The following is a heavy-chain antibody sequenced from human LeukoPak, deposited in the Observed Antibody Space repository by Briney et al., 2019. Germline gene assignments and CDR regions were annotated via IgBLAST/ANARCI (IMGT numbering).Heavy chain of an antibody. Sequence: QTGGSLRLSCAASGFTFGSYAMYWVRQAPGKGLEWVSGIFGSGGSAQYADSVKGRFTISRDNSKNTVYLQMDSLRAEDTATYYCAKTTTGYSSGRYPAWPIDYWGQGTLVTVSS. CDR3: AKTTTGYSSGRYPAWPIDY. J-gene: IGHJ4*02. CDR1: GFTFGSYA. CDR2: IFGSGGSA. V-gene: IGHV3-23*01. D-gene: IGHD2-15*01.